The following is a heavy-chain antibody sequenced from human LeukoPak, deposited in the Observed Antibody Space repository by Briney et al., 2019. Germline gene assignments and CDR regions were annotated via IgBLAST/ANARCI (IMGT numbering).Heavy chain of an antibody. J-gene: IGHJ4*02. Sequence: PGGSLRLSCAASGFTFSSYSMNWVRQAPGQGLEWVSYISSSSNTIHYADSVKGRFTISRDNDKNSLFLQMNSLRNEETYVYYCARAVTVVTRGGLVFEYWGQGTLVTVSS. CDR3: ARAVTVVTRGGLVFEY. V-gene: IGHV3-48*02. CDR1: GFTFSSYS. CDR2: ISSSSNTI. D-gene: IGHD2-21*02.